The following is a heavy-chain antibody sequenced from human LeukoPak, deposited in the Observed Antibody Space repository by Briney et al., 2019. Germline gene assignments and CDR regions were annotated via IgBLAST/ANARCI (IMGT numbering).Heavy chain of an antibody. CDR3: AKPELLWFGEFNYDY. J-gene: IGHJ4*02. CDR2: IRYDGSNK. D-gene: IGHD3-10*01. CDR1: GFTFSRYG. Sequence: GGSLRLSCAASGFTFSRYGMHWVRQAPGKGLEWVAFIRYDGSNKYYADSVKGRFTISRDNSKNTLYLQMNSLRAEDTAVYYCAKPELLWFGEFNYDYWGQGTLVTVSS. V-gene: IGHV3-30*02.